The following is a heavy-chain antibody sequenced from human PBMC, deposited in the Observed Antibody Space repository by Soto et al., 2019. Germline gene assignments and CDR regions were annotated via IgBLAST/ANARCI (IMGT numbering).Heavy chain of an antibody. CDR1: GFTFSSYS. Sequence: GGSLRLSCAASGFTFSSYSMNWVRQAPGKGLEWVSSIISSSSYIYYADSAKGRFTISRDNAKNSLYLQMNSLRAEDTAVYYCARDVQKDSYAPWGYYYGMDVWGQGTTVTVSS. D-gene: IGHD5-18*01. V-gene: IGHV3-21*01. CDR3: ARDVQKDSYAPWGYYYGMDV. CDR2: IISSSSYI. J-gene: IGHJ6*02.